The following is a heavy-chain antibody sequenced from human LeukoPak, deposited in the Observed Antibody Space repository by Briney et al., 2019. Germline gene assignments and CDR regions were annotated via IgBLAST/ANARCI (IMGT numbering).Heavy chain of an antibody. CDR2: IYYSGSS. J-gene: IGHJ4*02. CDR3: ARNRDGYNSFDY. Sequence: SSETLSLTCTVSGGSINNGGYYWSWIRQHPGKGLEWIGYIYYSGSSYYNPSLRSRVTISVDTSKNHFSLKLSSVTAADTAVYYCARNRDGYNSFDYWGQGTLVTVSS. V-gene: IGHV4-31*03. D-gene: IGHD5-24*01. CDR1: GGSINNGGYY.